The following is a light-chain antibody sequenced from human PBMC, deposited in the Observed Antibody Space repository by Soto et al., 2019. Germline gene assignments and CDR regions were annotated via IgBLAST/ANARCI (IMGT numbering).Light chain of an antibody. CDR1: QSISSW. Sequence: DIQMTQSPSTLSASVGDRVTITCRASQSISSWLAWYQQKPGKAPKLLIYDASSLESGVPSRFSGSGSGTEFTLTLSSLQPDDFATYYCQQYNSFTFGPGTKVHIK. CDR3: QQYNSFT. CDR2: DAS. J-gene: IGKJ3*01. V-gene: IGKV1-5*01.